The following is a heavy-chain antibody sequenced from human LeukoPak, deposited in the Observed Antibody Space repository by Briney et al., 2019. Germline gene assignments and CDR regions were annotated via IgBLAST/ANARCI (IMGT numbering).Heavy chain of an antibody. Sequence: PSETLSLTCTVSGGSFGGSQYWGWFRQAPGKGLEWIVSTYTNGRTFYNPSLASRLTTSVDTSTNQISLRLTSATVADTAVFYCAAGKDVVGSPVGAFDIWGQGAMVTVSS. V-gene: IGHV4-39*07. J-gene: IGHJ3*02. CDR1: GGSFGGSQY. D-gene: IGHD2-2*01. CDR2: TYTNGRT. CDR3: AAGKDVVGSPVGAFDI.